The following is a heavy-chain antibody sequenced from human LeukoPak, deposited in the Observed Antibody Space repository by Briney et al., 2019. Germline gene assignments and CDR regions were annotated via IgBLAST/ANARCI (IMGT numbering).Heavy chain of an antibody. V-gene: IGHV3-30*02. Sequence: GGSLRLSCAASGFTFGSYGMHWVRQAPGKGLEWVTFIRSDGSNKYYADSVKGRFTISRDNSKNTLYLQMNSLRAEDTAVYYCAREGSSWPYYYYYYMDVWGKGTTVTVSS. D-gene: IGHD6-13*01. J-gene: IGHJ6*03. CDR2: IRSDGSNK. CDR3: AREGSSWPYYYYYYMDV. CDR1: GFTFGSYG.